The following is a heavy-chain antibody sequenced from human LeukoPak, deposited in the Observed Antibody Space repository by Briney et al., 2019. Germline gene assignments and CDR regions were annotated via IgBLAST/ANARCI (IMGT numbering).Heavy chain of an antibody. CDR2: IYTSGST. J-gene: IGHJ6*03. CDR1: GGSISGYY. D-gene: IGHD3-10*01. V-gene: IGHV4-4*07. Sequence: SETLSLTCTVSGGSISGYYWSWIRQPAGKGLEWIGRIYTSGSTNYNPSLKSRVSISVDSSKKQFSLKLNSVTAADTAVYYCARRQLIRGRDYYYMDVWGNGTTVTVSS. CDR3: ARRQLIRGRDYYYMDV.